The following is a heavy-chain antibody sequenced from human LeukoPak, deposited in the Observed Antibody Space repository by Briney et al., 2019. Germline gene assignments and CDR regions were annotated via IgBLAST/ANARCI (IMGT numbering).Heavy chain of an antibody. CDR3: ARDFFAPGIPAANYMDV. J-gene: IGHJ6*03. Sequence: KSGGSLRLSCAASGFTFSSYSMNWVRQAPGKGLEWVSSISSSSSYIYYADSVKGRFTISRDNAKNSLYLQMNSLRAEDTAVYYCARDFFAPGIPAANYMDVWGKGTTVTVSS. CDR2: ISSSSSYI. D-gene: IGHD6-13*01. CDR1: GFTFSSYS. V-gene: IGHV3-21*01.